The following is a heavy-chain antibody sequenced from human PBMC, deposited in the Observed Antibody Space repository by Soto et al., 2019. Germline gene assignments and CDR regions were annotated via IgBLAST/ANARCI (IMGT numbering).Heavy chain of an antibody. D-gene: IGHD1-7*01. CDR2: IIPIFGTA. CDR1: GGTFSSYA. V-gene: IGHV1-69*12. CDR3: ASRGGIPGPTPFDS. J-gene: IGHJ4*02. Sequence: QVQLVQSGAEVKKPGSSVKVSCKASGGTFSSYAISWVRQAPGQGLEWMGGIIPIFGTANYAQKFQGRVTITADESTSTAYMELSSLRSGDAAVYYCASRGGIPGPTPFDSWGQGTLVTVSS.